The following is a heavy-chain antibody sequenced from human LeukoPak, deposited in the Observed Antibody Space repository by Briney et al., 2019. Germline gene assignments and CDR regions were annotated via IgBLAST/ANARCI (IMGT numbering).Heavy chain of an antibody. CDR2: VYSRGSI. J-gene: IGHJ3*02. V-gene: IGHV4-39*07. D-gene: IGHD3-16*01. Sequence: SETLSLTCTVSGGSMNTISYYWVWIRQAPEKGLEWIGSVYSRGSIYSNPSLRSRVTISLDTSKNQFSLNLSSVTVADTAVYYCARDRLSLGAFDIWGPGTTVIVSS. CDR3: ARDRLSLGAFDI. CDR1: GGSMNTISYY.